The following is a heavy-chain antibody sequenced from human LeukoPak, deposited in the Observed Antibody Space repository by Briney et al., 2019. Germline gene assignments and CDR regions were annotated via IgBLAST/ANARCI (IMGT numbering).Heavy chain of an antibody. CDR2: ISTDGSKR. J-gene: IGHJ3*02. Sequence: GGSLRLSCAASGYAFSSYAMHWVRQAPGKGPEWVAAISTDGSKRFYADSVKGRFTSSRDNSKNTLYLQMNSLRVEDTATYYCARVQSGSDAFDIWGQGRMVTVSS. V-gene: IGHV3-30-3*01. CDR3: ARVQSGSDAFDI. CDR1: GYAFSSYA.